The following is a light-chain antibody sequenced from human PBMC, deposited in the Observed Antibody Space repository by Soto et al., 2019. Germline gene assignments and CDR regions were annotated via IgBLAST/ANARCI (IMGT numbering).Light chain of an antibody. CDR1: SSDVGYSNY. Sequence: QSALTQPASVSGSPGQSIAISCTGTSSDVGYSNYVSWYQQLPGKAPKLMIYDVSDRPSGVPDRFSGSKSGYTASLTVSGLQTEDEAFYYCSSSAGIYHYLVFGGGTKLTVL. CDR2: DVS. CDR3: SSSAGIYHYLV. J-gene: IGLJ3*02. V-gene: IGLV2-8*01.